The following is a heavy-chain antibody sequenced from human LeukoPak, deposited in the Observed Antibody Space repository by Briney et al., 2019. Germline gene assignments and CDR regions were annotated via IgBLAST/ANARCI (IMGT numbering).Heavy chain of an antibody. Sequence: SETLSLTCAVSGGSMSSYHWNWIRQPPGKGLEWIGRIYTSGNTNYNPSLKSRVTISVDTSKNQFSLKLSSVTAADTAVYYCARGYCSSTSCYTVRFDPWGQGILVTVSS. J-gene: IGHJ5*02. CDR3: ARGYCSSTSCYTVRFDP. V-gene: IGHV4-4*08. CDR1: GGSMSSYH. CDR2: IYTSGNT. D-gene: IGHD2-2*02.